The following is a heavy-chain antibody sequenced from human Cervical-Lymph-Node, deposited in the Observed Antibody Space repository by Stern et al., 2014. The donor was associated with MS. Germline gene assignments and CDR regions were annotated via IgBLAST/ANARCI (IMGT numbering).Heavy chain of an antibody. D-gene: IGHD3-10*01. CDR3: ARERSIHYPAFAP. V-gene: IGHV1-69*01. J-gene: IGHJ5*02. CDR2: IVPMFAKA. Sequence: VQLVESGAEVKQPGSSVRLSCKASGGSFTSYAFNWLRQAPGQGLEWMGDIVPMFAKANYVQKVQGRVTVTADEATNTVYMELSFLTSEDTAVYYCARERSIHYPAFAPWGQGTLVTVSS. CDR1: GGSFTSYA.